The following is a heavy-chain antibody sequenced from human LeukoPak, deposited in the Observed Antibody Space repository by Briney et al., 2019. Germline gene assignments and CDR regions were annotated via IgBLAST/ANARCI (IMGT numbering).Heavy chain of an antibody. V-gene: IGHV3-30*18. D-gene: IGHD3-10*01. CDR2: ISNDGSNN. CDR3: AKEMGSRSSLFYFDY. J-gene: IGHJ4*01. Sequence: GGSLRLSCAASGFTFSSYGMHWVRQAPGKGLEWVAGISNDGSNNYYADSVNGRFTVSRDNSKNTLYLLVNTLRGEDTAVYYCAKEMGSRSSLFYFDYWGQGTLLTVSS. CDR1: GFTFSSYG.